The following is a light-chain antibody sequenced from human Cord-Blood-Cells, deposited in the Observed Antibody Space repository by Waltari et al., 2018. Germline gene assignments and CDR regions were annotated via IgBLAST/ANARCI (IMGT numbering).Light chain of an antibody. Sequence: DIQKTQSPSSLSASVGDRVTITCRASQSISSYLNWYQQQPGKDPKLLIYAASSLQSGVPSRFSGSGSGTDFTLTISSLQPDDFATYYCQQSYSTPPYTFGGGTKVEIK. J-gene: IGKJ4*02. V-gene: IGKV1-39*01. CDR1: QSISSY. CDR2: AAS. CDR3: QQSYSTPPYT.